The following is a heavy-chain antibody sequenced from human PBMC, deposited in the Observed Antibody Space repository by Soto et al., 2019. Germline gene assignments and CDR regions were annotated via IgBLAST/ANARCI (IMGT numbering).Heavy chain of an antibody. CDR2: ISNTGGNT. D-gene: IGHD3-16*01. V-gene: IGHV3-23*01. J-gene: IGHJ4*02. CDR1: GFTFSSYT. Sequence: EVQLLESGGGSVQPGGSLRLSCAASGFTFSSYTISWVRQAPGQGLEWVSSISNTGGNTYYRDSVKSRFTISRDTSKNAMYLQMNGLGPEYTAVYYCAKTAGNWASRGSGSFDIWGQGTLVTVSS. CDR3: AKTAGNWASRGSGSFDI.